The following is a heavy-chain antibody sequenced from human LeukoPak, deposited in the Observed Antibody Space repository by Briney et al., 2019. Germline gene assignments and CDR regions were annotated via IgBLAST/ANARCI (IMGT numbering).Heavy chain of an antibody. V-gene: IGHV3-66*01. CDR3: ARDQCSPYYYYNGMDV. D-gene: IGHD6-13*01. CDR1: GFTVSSNY. CDR2: IYADGST. Sequence: GGSLRLSCAVSGFTVSSNYMRWVRQAPGRGLQWVSLIYADGSTYYADSVKGRFTISRDNSKNTLYLQMNSLRAEDTGVYYCARDQCSPYYYYNGMDVWGQGTPVTVS. J-gene: IGHJ6*02.